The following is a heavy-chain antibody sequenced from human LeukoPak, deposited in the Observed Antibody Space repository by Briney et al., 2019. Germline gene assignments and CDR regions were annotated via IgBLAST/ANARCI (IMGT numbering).Heavy chain of an antibody. V-gene: IGHV3-7*05. J-gene: IGHJ4*02. CDR1: GFTFSRYW. D-gene: IGHD1-14*01. Sequence: GGSLRLSCAASGFTFSRYWMSWVRQAPGKGLEWVANIKQDGSEKYYVDSVRGRFTISRDNAKNSLYLQVNSLRAEDTAVYYCATNPPIDYWGQGTLVTVSS. CDR3: ATNPPIDY. CDR2: IKQDGSEK.